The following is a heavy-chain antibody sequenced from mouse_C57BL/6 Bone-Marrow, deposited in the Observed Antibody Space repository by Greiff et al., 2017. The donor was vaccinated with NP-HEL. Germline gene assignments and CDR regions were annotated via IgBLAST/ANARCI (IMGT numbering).Heavy chain of an antibody. D-gene: IGHD1-1*02. J-gene: IGHJ3*01. V-gene: IGHV1-9*01. CDR3: ARHYPPWFAY. Sequence: LEESGAELMKPGASVKLSCKATGYTFTGYWIEWVKQRPGHGLEWIGEILPGSGSTNYNEKFKGKATFTADTSSNTAYMQLSSLTTEDSAIYYCARHYPPWFAYWGQGTLVTVSA. CDR1: GYTFTGYW. CDR2: ILPGSGST.